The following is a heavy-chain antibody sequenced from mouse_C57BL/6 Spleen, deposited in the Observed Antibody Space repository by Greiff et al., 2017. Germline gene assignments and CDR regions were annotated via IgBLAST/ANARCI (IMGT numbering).Heavy chain of an antibody. CDR2: ISYDGSN. CDR3: AREGTYDYVFAY. Sequence: EVKLQESGPGLVKPSQSLSLTCSVTGYSITSCYYWNWIRQFPGNKLEWMGYISYDGSNNYNPSLKNRSSITRDTSKNQFFLKLNSVTTEDTATYYCAREGTYDYVFAYWGQGTLVTVSA. D-gene: IGHD2-4*01. V-gene: IGHV3-6*01. CDR1: GYSITSCYY. J-gene: IGHJ3*01.